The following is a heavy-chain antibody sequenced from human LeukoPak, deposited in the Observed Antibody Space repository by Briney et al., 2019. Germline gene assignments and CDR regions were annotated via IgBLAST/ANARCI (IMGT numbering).Heavy chain of an antibody. CDR1: GGXISSGDYY. V-gene: IGHV4-30-4*01. D-gene: IGHD3-22*01. J-gene: IGHJ4*02. CDR2: IYYSGST. CDR3: ARGDYYDSSGRDY. Sequence: SETLSLTCTVSGGXISSGDYYWSWIRQPPGMGLEWLGYIYYSGSTYYNPSLKSRVTISVDTSKNQFSLKLSSVTAADTAVYYCARGDYYDSSGRDYWGQGTLVTVSS.